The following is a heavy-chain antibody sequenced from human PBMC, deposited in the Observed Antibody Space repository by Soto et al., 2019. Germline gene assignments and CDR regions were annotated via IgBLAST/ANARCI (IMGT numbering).Heavy chain of an antibody. CDR1: GYSFTSYA. V-gene: IGHV1-3*01. Sequence: QVQLVQSGAEVKKPGASVKVSCKASGYSFTSYAIYWVREAPGQRLEWMGWINAGNGNTKYSQKLQGRVTFTGDTSASTAHMELSSLRSEDTAVYFCARGLENIVVVLDVFGYYGMDVWGQGTTVTVSS. CDR2: INAGNGNT. CDR3: ARGLENIVVVLDVFGYYGMDV. J-gene: IGHJ6*02. D-gene: IGHD2-2*01.